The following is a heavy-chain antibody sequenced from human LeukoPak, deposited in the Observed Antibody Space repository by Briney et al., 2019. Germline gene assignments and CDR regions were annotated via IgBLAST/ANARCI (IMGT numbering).Heavy chain of an antibody. CDR2: ISSTGSYI. CDR3: ASIIAAAATNWFDP. D-gene: IGHD6-25*01. CDR1: GFTFSSDS. J-gene: IGHJ5*02. Sequence: GGSLRLSCAASGFTFSSDSMSWVRQAPGKGLEWVSSISSTGSYIYYADSVKGRFTIPRDNSKNSLYLQMNSLRAEDTAVYYCASIIAAAATNWFDPWGQGTLVTVSS. V-gene: IGHV3-21*01.